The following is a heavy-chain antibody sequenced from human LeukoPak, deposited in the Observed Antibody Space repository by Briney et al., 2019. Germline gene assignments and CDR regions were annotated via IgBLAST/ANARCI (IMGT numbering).Heavy chain of an antibody. Sequence: GGSLRLSCAASGFIFSSYIMNWVRQAPGKGLEWVSSISTSSSYISYADSVKGRFTISRDNAKNSLYLQMNSLRAEDTAVYYCATDHENWGSRFNYFDFWGQGTLVAVSS. CDR1: GFIFSSYI. CDR2: ISTSSSYI. CDR3: ATDHENWGSRFNYFDF. J-gene: IGHJ4*02. V-gene: IGHV3-21*01. D-gene: IGHD7-27*01.